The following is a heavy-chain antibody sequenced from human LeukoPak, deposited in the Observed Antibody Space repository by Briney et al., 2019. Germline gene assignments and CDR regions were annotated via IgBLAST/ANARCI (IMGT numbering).Heavy chain of an antibody. CDR2: ISWDGGST. Sequence: GGSLRLSCAASGFTFDDYAMHWVRQAPGKGLEWVSLISWDGGSTYYADTVKGRFTISRDNSKNSLYLQMNSLRAEDTALYYCAKDNLPYYDILTGYSGYFDYWGQGTLVTVSS. V-gene: IGHV3-43D*03. CDR3: AKDNLPYYDILTGYSGYFDY. CDR1: GFTFDDYA. J-gene: IGHJ4*02. D-gene: IGHD3-9*01.